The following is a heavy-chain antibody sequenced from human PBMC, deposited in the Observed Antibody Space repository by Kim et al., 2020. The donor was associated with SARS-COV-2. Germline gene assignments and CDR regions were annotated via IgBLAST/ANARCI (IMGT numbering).Heavy chain of an antibody. Sequence: ASVKVSCKASGYTFTGYYMHWVRQAPGQGLEWMGRINPNSGGTNYAQKFQGRVTMTRDTSISTAYMELSRLRSDDTAVYYCARDRLSTKEWLLYRYSGYGMDVWGQGTTVTVSS. CDR2: INPNSGGT. CDR1: GYTFTGYY. V-gene: IGHV1-2*06. CDR3: ARDRLSTKEWLLYRYSGYGMDV. D-gene: IGHD3-3*01. J-gene: IGHJ6*02.